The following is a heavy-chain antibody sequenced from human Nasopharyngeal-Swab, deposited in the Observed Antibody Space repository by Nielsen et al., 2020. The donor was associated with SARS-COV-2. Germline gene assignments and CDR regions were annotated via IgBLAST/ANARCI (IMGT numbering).Heavy chain of an antibody. Sequence: ASAKVFCKASGYTFTSYGISWVRQAPGQGLEWMGWISAYNGNTNYAQKLQGRVTMTTDTSTSTAYMELSSLRSEDTAVYYCATISGGRDVYFDYWGQGTLVTVSS. V-gene: IGHV1-18*01. CDR2: ISAYNGNT. J-gene: IGHJ4*02. CDR3: ATISGGRDVYFDY. CDR1: GYTFTSYG. D-gene: IGHD2-15*01.